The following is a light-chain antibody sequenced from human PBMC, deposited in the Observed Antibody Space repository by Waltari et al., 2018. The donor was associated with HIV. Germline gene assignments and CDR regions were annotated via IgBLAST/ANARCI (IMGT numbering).Light chain of an antibody. CDR1: SSDVGGYTY. CDR3: SSYAGTYTFVV. V-gene: IGLV2-11*01. CDR2: DVS. Sequence: QSALTQPRSVSGSPGQSVTISCTGTSSDVGGYTYVSWYQQHPDIAPKLMIYDVSKRPSGVPDRFSGSKSGNTVSLTISGLQAEDEADYYCSSYAGTYTFVVFGGGTKLTVL. J-gene: IGLJ2*01.